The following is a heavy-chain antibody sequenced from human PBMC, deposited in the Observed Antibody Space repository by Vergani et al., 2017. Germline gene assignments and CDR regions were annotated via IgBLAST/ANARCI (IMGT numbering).Heavy chain of an antibody. CDR2: ISGSGGST. CDR1: GFTFSSYA. V-gene: IGHV3-23*01. Sequence: EVQLLESGGGLVQPGGSLRLSCAASGFTFSSYAMSWVRQAPGKGLEWVSAISGSGGSTYYADSVKGRFTISRDNSKNTLYLQMNSLRAEDTAVNYCAKGSRVYYYDSSGKVSSWYFDLWGRGTLVTVSS. D-gene: IGHD3-22*01. CDR3: AKGSRVYYYDSSGKVSSWYFDL. J-gene: IGHJ2*01.